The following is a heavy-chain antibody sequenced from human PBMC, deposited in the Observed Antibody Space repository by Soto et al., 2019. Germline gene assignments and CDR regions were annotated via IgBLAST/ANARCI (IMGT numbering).Heavy chain of an antibody. CDR2: IIPIFGTA. J-gene: IGHJ3*02. CDR3: ARDLPYYSDSSGYDAFDI. D-gene: IGHD3-22*01. Sequence: GASVKVSCKASGGTFSSYAISWVRQAPGQGLEWMGGIIPIFGTATYAQKFQGRVTITADESTSTAYMELSSLRSEDTAVYYCARDLPYYSDSSGYDAFDIWGQGTMVTVSS. CDR1: GGTFSSYA. V-gene: IGHV1-69*13.